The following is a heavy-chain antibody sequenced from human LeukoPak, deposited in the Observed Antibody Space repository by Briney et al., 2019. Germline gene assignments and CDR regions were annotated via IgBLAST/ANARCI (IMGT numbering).Heavy chain of an antibody. CDR1: GYTFTSYG. D-gene: IGHD3-10*01. J-gene: IGHJ6*03. CDR3: ARASYYYGSGSYYKALRYMDV. V-gene: IGHV1-18*01. CDR2: ISAYNGNT. Sequence: GASVKVSCKASGYTFTSYGISWVRQAPGQGLEWMGWISAYNGNTNYAQKLQGRVTMTTDTSTSTAYMELRSLRSDDTAVYYCARASYYYGSGSYYKALRYMDVWGKGTTVTVSS.